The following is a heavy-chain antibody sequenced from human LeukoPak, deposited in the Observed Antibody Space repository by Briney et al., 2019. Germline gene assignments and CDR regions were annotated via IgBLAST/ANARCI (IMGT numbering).Heavy chain of an antibody. D-gene: IGHD6-19*01. J-gene: IGHJ3*01. CDR1: GDSISRFY. Sequence: SETLSLTCSVSGDSISRFYWSWVRQPPGKGLEWIGYTGDTNYNPSLKSRVTISLDASKSQFSLKLSSVTAADTAMYYCARVNIAVAGDATDVWGRGTMVTVSS. CDR3: ARVNIAVAGDATDV. V-gene: IGHV4-59*01. CDR2: YTGDT.